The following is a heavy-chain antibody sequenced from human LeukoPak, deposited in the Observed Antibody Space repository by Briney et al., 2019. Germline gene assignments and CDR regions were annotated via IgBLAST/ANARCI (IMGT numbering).Heavy chain of an antibody. Sequence: SETLSLTCTVSGGSISSYYWSWIRQPAGKGLEWIGRIYTSGTTHYNPSLKSRVTMSVDTSKNQFSLKLSSVTAADTAVYYCATLTTPGWFNPWGQGTLVTVSS. D-gene: IGHD1-1*01. CDR2: IYTSGTT. CDR3: ATLTTPGWFNP. J-gene: IGHJ5*02. V-gene: IGHV4-4*07. CDR1: GGSISSYY.